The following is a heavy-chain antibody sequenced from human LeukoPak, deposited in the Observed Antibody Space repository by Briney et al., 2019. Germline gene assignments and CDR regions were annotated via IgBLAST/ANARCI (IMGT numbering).Heavy chain of an antibody. CDR3: ARDDYGDYPRE. V-gene: IGHV3-66*01. D-gene: IGHD4-17*01. Sequence: ETLSLTCAVSGGSISSSNWWSWVRQPPGKGLEWVSVIYSGGSTYYADSVKGRFTISRDNSKNTLYLQMNSLGVEDTALYYCARDDYGDYPREWGQGTLVTVSS. CDR2: IYSGGST. J-gene: IGHJ4*02. CDR1: GGSISSSNW.